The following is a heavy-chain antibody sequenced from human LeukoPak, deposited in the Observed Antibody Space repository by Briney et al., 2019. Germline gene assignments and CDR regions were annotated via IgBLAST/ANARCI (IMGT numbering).Heavy chain of an antibody. CDR1: GFTFSSYV. V-gene: IGHV3-23*01. CDR3: TKGSGSSRPYYFDY. J-gene: IGHJ4*02. Sequence: PGGSLRLSCATSGFTFSSYVMSWVRQAPGKGLEWVTALSGGGDSTYYAGSVKGRFTVSRDNSKSTLYLQMNSLRAEDTAVYYCTKGSGSSRPYYFDYWGQGTLVTVSS. D-gene: IGHD6-6*01. CDR2: LSGGGDST.